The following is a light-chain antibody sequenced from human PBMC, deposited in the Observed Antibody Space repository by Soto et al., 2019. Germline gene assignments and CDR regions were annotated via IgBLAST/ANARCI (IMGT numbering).Light chain of an antibody. CDR3: AAWDDSRNGLV. V-gene: IGLV1-44*01. CDR2: GDH. CDR1: RSNIGGHS. J-gene: IGLJ2*01. Sequence: QSVLTQPPSASGTPGQRVTISCSGSRSNIGGHSVNWYQQLPGTAPKLLIYGDHERAAGVPDRISASKSGTSASLAISGLLPEDEAAYYCAAWDDSRNGLVFGGGTKLTVL.